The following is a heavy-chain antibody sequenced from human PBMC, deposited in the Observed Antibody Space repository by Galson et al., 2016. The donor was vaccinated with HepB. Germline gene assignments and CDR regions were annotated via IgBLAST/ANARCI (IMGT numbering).Heavy chain of an antibody. V-gene: IGHV1-46*01. CDR3: ARAASEIPRVISDS. CDR2: INPSRGST. CDR1: GYIFTAHY. J-gene: IGHJ4*02. Sequence: VKVSCKASGYIFTAHYMHWVRQAPGQGLEWMGIINPSRGSTSYTQKFHGRITMTSDASTNTVYMELSSLTYEDTAVYFCARAASEIPRVISDSWGQGSPVIVSS. D-gene: IGHD2-21*01.